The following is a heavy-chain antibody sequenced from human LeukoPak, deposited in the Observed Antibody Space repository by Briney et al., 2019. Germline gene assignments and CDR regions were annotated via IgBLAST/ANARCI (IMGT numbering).Heavy chain of an antibody. CDR1: GFTFSSYG. J-gene: IGHJ4*02. CDR2: ISYDGSNK. V-gene: IGHV3-30*03. Sequence: GGSLRLSCAASGFTFSSYGMHWVRQAPGKGLEWVAVISYDGSNKYYADSVKGRFTISRDKSENTLYLQMNSLRAEDTAVYYCATGYGDYPLNFDYWGQGTLVTVSS. CDR3: ATGYGDYPLNFDY. D-gene: IGHD4-17*01.